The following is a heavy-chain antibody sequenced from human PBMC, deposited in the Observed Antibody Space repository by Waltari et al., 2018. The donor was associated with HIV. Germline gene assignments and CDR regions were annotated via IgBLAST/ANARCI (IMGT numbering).Heavy chain of an antibody. V-gene: IGHV1-69*01. CDR2: IIPAFGTA. CDR3: ARDHRGNKLLYGMDV. CDR1: GATFSSYA. J-gene: IGHJ6*02. Sequence: QVQLVQSGAEVKKPGSSVRVSCKVSGATFSSYAINLVRQAPRQGLECMGGIIPAFGTANYAERFQGRVTITADEYTSTAYMDLSSLRSEDTAVYFCARDHRGNKLLYGMDVWGQGTTVTV.